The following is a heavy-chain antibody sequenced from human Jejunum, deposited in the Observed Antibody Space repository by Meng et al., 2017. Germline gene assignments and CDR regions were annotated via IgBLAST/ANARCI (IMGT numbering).Heavy chain of an antibody. D-gene: IGHD2-2*01. V-gene: IGHV1-2*02. CDR2: ISSNGAGT. Sequence: ASVKVSCKASGYTFTDYYMHWVRQAPGQGLEWMGWISSNGAGTNYAQKFQGRVTMTRDTSISTAYMELSSLRSDDTAMYYCVRDVTRGGYWGQGTLVTVSP. J-gene: IGHJ4*02. CDR3: VRDVTRGGY. CDR1: GYTFTDYY.